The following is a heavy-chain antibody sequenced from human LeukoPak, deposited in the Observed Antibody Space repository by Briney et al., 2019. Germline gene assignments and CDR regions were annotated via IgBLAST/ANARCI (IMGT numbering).Heavy chain of an antibody. D-gene: IGHD3-3*02. V-gene: IGHV3-74*01. CDR1: GFTFSSYW. CDR3: ARELASPHSWSGYLGFDP. CDR2: ISSDGYSI. J-gene: IGHJ5*02. Sequence: PGGSLRLSCAASGFTFSSYWMHWVRQAPGKGLVWLSRISSDGYSISYANSVKGRFTISRDNSKNTLYLQMNSLRAEDTAVYYCARELASPHSWSGYLGFDPWGQGTLVTVSS.